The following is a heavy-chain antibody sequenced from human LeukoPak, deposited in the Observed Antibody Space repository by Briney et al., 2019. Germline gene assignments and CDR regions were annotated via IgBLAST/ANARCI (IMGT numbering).Heavy chain of an antibody. Sequence: GGSLRLSCAASGFTFSDYCMSWIRQAPGKGLEWVSYISSSSSYTNYADSVKGRFTISRDNAKNSLYLQMNSLRAEDTAVYYCARDGYGSGSGYYGMDVWGKGTTVTVPS. CDR3: ARDGYGSGSGYYGMDV. V-gene: IGHV3-11*06. CDR1: GFTFSDYC. J-gene: IGHJ6*04. CDR2: ISSSSSYT. D-gene: IGHD3-10*01.